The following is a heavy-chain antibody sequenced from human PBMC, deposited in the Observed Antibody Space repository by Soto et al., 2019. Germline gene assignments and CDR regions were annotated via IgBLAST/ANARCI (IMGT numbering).Heavy chain of an antibody. V-gene: IGHV4-39*01. D-gene: IGHD3-3*01. Sequence: ETLSLPCTVSGGSISSSRYYWGWIRQPPGKGLEWIGSIYYSGSTYYNPTLKSRVTISVDTSKNQFSLKLSSVTAADTAVYYCARQGHYDFWSGYYSWFDPWGQGTLVTVS. CDR3: ARQGHYDFWSGYYSWFDP. J-gene: IGHJ5*02. CDR1: GGSISSSRYY. CDR2: IYYSGST.